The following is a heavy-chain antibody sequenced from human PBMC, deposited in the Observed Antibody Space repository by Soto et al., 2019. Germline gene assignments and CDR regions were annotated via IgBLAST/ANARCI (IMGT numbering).Heavy chain of an antibody. V-gene: IGHV1-46*01. D-gene: IGHD3-22*01. CDR2: INPSGGST. Sequence: SVKVSCKASGYTFTSYYMHWVRQAPGQGLERMGIINPSGGSTSYAQKFQGRVTMTRDTSTSTVYMELSSLRSEDTAVYYCARDSKYYYDSSGYSLGTDAFDIWGQGTMVTVSS. CDR1: GYTFTSYY. CDR3: ARDSKYYYDSSGYSLGTDAFDI. J-gene: IGHJ3*02.